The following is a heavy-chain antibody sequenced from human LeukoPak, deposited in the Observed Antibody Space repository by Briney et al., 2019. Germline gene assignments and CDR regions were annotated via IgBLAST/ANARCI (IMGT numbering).Heavy chain of an antibody. V-gene: IGHV3-21*01. CDR2: MSSGGTYN. Sequence: GGPLRLSCTASGFTFSNHAMTWVRQAPGKGLEWVSSMSSGGTYNYYADSVRGRFTISRDNAKNSLYLVMNSLRAEDTATYYCARNRPTGASRVFVVQWGQGTLVTVSS. D-gene: IGHD2-15*01. CDR3: ARNRPTGASRVFVVQ. J-gene: IGHJ4*02. CDR1: GFTFSNHA.